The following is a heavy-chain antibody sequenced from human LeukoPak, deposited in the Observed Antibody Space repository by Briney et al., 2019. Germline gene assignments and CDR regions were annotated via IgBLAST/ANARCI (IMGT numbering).Heavy chain of an antibody. CDR2: ISGSGGST. Sequence: GGSLRLSCAASGFTFSSYAMSWVRQARGKGLEWVSAISGSGGSTYYADSVKSRFTISRDNSKNTLYLQMNSLRAEDTAVYYCAKYITVGTNSYYYMDVWGKGTTVTVSS. D-gene: IGHD4-11*01. V-gene: IGHV3-23*01. CDR3: AKYITVGTNSYYYMDV. J-gene: IGHJ6*03. CDR1: GFTFSSYA.